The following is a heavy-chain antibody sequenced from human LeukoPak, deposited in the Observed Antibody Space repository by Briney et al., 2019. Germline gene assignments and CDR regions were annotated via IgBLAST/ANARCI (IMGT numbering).Heavy chain of an antibody. CDR1: GITFSSYA. V-gene: IGHV3-23*01. CDR3: AKDRASSSWYGFDY. Sequence: GGSLRLSCAASGITFSSYAMSWVRQAPGKGLEWVSGISGSGGSTYYADSVKGRFTISRDNSKNTLYLQMSSLRAEDTAVYYCAKDRASSSWYGFDYWGQGTLVTVSS. J-gene: IGHJ4*02. D-gene: IGHD6-13*01. CDR2: ISGSGGST.